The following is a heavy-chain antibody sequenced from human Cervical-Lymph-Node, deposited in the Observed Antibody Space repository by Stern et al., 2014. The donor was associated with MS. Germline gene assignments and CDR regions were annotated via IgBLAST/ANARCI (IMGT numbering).Heavy chain of an antibody. D-gene: IGHD4/OR15-4a*01. J-gene: IGHJ6*02. CDR3: ARIQYADYPYNYYGMDV. V-gene: IGHV2-70*01. CDR2: LNLDDEK. Sequence: ESGPVLVKPTQTLTLTCTLSGFSLSKSGMCVTWIRQPPGKALEWRALLNLDDEKYYSTSLKTSLTISKDTAKNQLLLSLTNVDPVDTATYYCARIQYADYPYNYYGMDVWCQGTTVTVSS. CDR1: GFSLSKSGMC.